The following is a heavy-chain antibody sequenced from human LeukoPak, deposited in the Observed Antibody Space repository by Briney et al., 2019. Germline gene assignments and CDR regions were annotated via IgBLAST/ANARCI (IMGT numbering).Heavy chain of an antibody. CDR2: IIPIFGTA. V-gene: IGHV1-69*05. CDR1: GGTFSSYA. CDR3: ARQGNTYYYGSGSYYNRYYYYYMDV. D-gene: IGHD3-10*01. Sequence: SVKVSCKASGGTFSSYAISWVRQAPGQGLEWMGGIIPIFGTANYAQKFQGRVTITTDESTSTAYMELSSLRSEDTAVYYCARQGNTYYYGSGSYYNRYYYYYMDVWGKGTTVTVSS. J-gene: IGHJ6*03.